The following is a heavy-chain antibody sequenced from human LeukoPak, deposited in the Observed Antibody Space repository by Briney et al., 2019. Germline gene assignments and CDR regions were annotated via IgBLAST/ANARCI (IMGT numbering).Heavy chain of an antibody. V-gene: IGHV3-23*01. CDR1: GFTFSSYA. J-gene: IGHJ4*02. Sequence: PGGSLRLSCAASGFTFSSYAMSWVRQAPGKGLEWVSAISGSGGSTYYADSVKGRFTISRDNSKNTLYLQMNSLRAEDTAVYYCARAESYDSRGYLISLDYWGQGTLVTVSS. CDR3: ARAESYDSRGYLISLDY. CDR2: ISGSGGST. D-gene: IGHD3-22*01.